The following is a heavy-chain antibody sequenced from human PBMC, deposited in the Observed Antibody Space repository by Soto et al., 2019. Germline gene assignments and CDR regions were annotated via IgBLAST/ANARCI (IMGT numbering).Heavy chain of an antibody. CDR2: ISYDGSNK. D-gene: IGHD4-17*01. CDR3: AKEVVDYGDPYYFDY. Sequence: QVQLVESWGGVVQPGRSLRLSCAASGFTFSSYGMHWVRQAPGKGLEWVAVISYDGSNKYYADSVKGRFTISRDNSKNTLYLQMNSLRAEDTAVYYCAKEVVDYGDPYYFDYWGQGTLVTVSS. CDR1: GFTFSSYG. J-gene: IGHJ4*02. V-gene: IGHV3-30*18.